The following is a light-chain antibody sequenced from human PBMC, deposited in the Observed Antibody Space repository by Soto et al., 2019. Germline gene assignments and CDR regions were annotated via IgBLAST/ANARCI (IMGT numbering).Light chain of an antibody. J-gene: IGLJ1*01. CDR3: SSYTSSSTLGV. CDR2: EVS. Sequence: PVSGSGSPGQSITISCTSTSSDVGGYNYVSWYQQHPGKAPKLMIYEVSNRPSGVSNRFSGSKSGNTASLTISGLQAEDEADYYCSSYTSSSTLGVFGTGTKVTVL. CDR1: SSDVGGYNY. V-gene: IGLV2-14*01.